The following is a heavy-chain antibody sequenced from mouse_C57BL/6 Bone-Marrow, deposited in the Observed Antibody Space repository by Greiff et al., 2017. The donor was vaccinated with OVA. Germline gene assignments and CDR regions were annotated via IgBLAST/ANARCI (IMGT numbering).Heavy chain of an antibody. J-gene: IGHJ3*01. CDR1: GFTFSSYA. CDR2: ISDGGSYT. Sequence: EVQLVESGGGLVKPGGSLKLSCAASGFTFSSYALSWVRQTPEKRLEWVATISDGGSYTYYPDNVKGRFTISRDNAKNNLYLQMSHLKSEDTAMYYCARVDGRAWFAYWGQGTLVTVSA. D-gene: IGHD1-1*01. V-gene: IGHV5-4*01. CDR3: ARVDGRAWFAY.